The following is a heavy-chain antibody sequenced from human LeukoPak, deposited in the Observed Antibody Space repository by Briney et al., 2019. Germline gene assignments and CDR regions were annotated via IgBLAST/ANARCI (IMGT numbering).Heavy chain of an antibody. CDR1: GFTFSNAW. CDR3: TTPGIYDSSGYNLL. D-gene: IGHD3-22*01. CDR2: IKSKTDGGTT. Sequence: PGGSLRLSCAASGFTFSNAWMSWVRQAPGKGLEWVGRIKSKTDGGTTDYAAPVKGRFTISRDDSKNTLYLQMNSLKTEDTAVYYCTTPGIYDSSGYNLLWGQGTLVTVSS. V-gene: IGHV3-15*01. J-gene: IGHJ4*02.